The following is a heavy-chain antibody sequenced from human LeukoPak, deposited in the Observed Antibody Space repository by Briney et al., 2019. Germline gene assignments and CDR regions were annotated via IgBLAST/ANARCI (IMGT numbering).Heavy chain of an antibody. V-gene: IGHV3-53*01. J-gene: IGHJ4*02. D-gene: IGHD2-15*01. CDR3: ARERMYCSGGNGYSSSDY. CDR1: GFTFSSNS. CDR2: IYSGGST. Sequence: GGSLRLSCAASGFTFSSNSMSWVRQAPGKGLEWVSVIYSGGSTYYADSVKGRFTISRDNLRNTLFLQMTSLRAEDTAVYYCARERMYCSGGNGYSSSDYWGQGTLVTVSS.